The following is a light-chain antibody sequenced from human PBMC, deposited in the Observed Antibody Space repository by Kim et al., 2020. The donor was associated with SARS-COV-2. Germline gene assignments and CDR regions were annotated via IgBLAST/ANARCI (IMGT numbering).Light chain of an antibody. J-gene: IGKJ4*01. CDR3: MQDTQRLT. CDR2: KVS. Sequence: DIVMTQSPLSLPVTLGQPASISCRSSQSLVHTDGNIYLSWFHQRPGQSPRRLIYKVSTRDSGVPDRFSGSGSGTDFTLQISRVEAEDVGVYYCMQDTQRLTFGGGTKVDSK. CDR1: QSLVHTDGNIY. V-gene: IGKV2-30*02.